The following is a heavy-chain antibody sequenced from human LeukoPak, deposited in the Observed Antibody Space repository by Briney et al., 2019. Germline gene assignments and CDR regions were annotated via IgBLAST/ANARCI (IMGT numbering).Heavy chain of an antibody. Sequence: PGGSLRLSCAASGLSVSSKYMNWVRRAPGKGLEWVSLLYSGGSTYYADSVKGRFTISRDSSKNTVHLQMNSLRAEDTAVYYCAARDCSTTSCYGGLFDYWGQGTLVTVSS. CDR2: LYSGGST. CDR1: GLSVSSKY. J-gene: IGHJ4*02. CDR3: AARDCSTTSCYGGLFDY. D-gene: IGHD2-2*01. V-gene: IGHV3-53*01.